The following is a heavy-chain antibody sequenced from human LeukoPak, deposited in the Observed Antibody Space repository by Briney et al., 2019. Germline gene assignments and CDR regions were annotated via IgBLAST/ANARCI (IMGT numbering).Heavy chain of an antibody. V-gene: IGHV2-70*11. Sequence: SGPALVQPTQTLTLTCTISRFSLSTSGMCVSWIRQPPGKALEWLARIDWDDDKYYSTSLKTRLTISKDTSKNQVVLTMTNMDPVDTATYYCARTVHFDWLPHDAFDIWGQGTMVTVSS. D-gene: IGHD3-9*01. J-gene: IGHJ3*02. CDR1: RFSLSTSGMC. CDR2: IDWDDDK. CDR3: ARTVHFDWLPHDAFDI.